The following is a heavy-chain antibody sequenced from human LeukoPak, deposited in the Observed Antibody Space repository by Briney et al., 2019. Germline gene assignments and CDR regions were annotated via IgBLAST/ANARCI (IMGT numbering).Heavy chain of an antibody. J-gene: IGHJ4*02. CDR1: GGSVSSGSYY. CDR3: ASAHYDYVWGSYRPFDY. CDR2: IYYSGST. D-gene: IGHD3-16*02. V-gene: IGHV4-61*01. Sequence: SETLSLTCTVSGGSVSSGSYYWSWIRQPPGTGLEWIGYIYYSGSTNYNPSLKSRVTISVDTSKNQFSLKLSPVTAADTAVYYCASAHYDYVWGSYRPFDYWGQGTLVTVSS.